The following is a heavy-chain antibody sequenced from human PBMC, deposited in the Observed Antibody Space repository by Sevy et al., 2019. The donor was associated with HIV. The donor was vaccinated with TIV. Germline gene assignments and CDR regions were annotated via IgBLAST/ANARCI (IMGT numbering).Heavy chain of an antibody. CDR2: ITSNGFST. Sequence: GGSLRLSCSASGFPFRDYIMGWVRQAPGKRLEYVSGITSNGFSTHYGDSVKGRFTISRDNSENTMDLQMSSLRPEYTALYYCVKQRGITQDFDYWGQGTLVTVSS. V-gene: IGHV3-64D*06. J-gene: IGHJ4*02. CDR3: VKQRGITQDFDY. CDR1: GFPFRDYI. D-gene: IGHD3-10*01.